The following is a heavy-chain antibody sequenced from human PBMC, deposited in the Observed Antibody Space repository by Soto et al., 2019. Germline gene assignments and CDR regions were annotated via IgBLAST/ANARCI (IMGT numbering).Heavy chain of an antibody. V-gene: IGHV4-31*03. J-gene: IGHJ6*02. CDR2: SYYNGST. Sequence: SETLSLTCTVSGGSVSSGGYYWSWIRRHPGKGLEWIGYSYYNGSTCYNPSLKSRVTISVDTSENQFSLQLNSVTPEDTAVYYCARDPGVYLVSWQWLPGNYYYYYGMDVWGQGTTVTVS. D-gene: IGHD6-19*01. CDR3: ARDPGVYLVSWQWLPGNYYYYYGMDV. CDR1: GGSVSSGGYY.